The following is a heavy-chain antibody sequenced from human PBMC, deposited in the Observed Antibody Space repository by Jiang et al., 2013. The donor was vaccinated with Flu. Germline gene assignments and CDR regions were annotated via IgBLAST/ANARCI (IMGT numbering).Heavy chain of an antibody. CDR1: GYTFTSYG. V-gene: IGHV1-18*01. J-gene: IGHJ4*02. Sequence: AEVKKPGASVKVSCKASGYTFTSYGISWVRQAPGQGLEWMGWINAYNGNTNYAQKLQGRVTMTTDTSTTTAYMELRSLKSDDTAVYYCASTTDDILTGYYLDYWGQGTLVTVSS. CDR3: ASTTDDILTGYYLDY. D-gene: IGHD3-9*01. CDR2: INAYNGNT.